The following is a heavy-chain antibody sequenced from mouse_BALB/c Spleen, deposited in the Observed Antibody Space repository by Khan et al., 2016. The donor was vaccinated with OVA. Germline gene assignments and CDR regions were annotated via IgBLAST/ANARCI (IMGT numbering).Heavy chain of an antibody. D-gene: IGHD2-14*01. CDR2: SFPGGGYT. V-gene: IGHV1-63*02. Sequence: QVQLKQSGAELVRPGTSVKMSCKAAGYTFTNYWIGWIKQRPGHGLEWIGDSFPGGGYTDYNEKFKGKATLTADTFSNTAYMQLSSLTSEDSAIYYCARGSRYDYYFDYWGQGTSLTVSS. CDR1: GYTFTNYW. J-gene: IGHJ2*02. CDR3: ARGSRYDYYFDY.